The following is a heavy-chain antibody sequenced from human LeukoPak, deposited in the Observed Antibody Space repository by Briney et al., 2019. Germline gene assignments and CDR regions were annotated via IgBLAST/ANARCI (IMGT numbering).Heavy chain of an antibody. J-gene: IGHJ5*02. Sequence: PGGSLRLSCAACGFTFSSYDMHWVRQATGKGLEWVSSISTSSSYIYYADSVKGRFTISRDNARNSLYLQMNTLRAEDTAVYSCARGADGVSSNSRGWFDPWGQGTLITVSS. V-gene: IGHV3-21*01. CDR1: GFTFSSYD. D-gene: IGHD2-15*01. CDR2: ISTSSSYI. CDR3: ARGADGVSSNSRGWFDP.